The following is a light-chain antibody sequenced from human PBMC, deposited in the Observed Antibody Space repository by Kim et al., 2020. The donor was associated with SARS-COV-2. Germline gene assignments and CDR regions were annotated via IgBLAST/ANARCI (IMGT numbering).Light chain of an antibody. CDR3: QQYNSSPLT. Sequence: EIVMTQSPATLSVSPGERATLSCRASQSVSSNLAWYQQKPGQAPRLLIYGASTRATGIPARFSGSGSGTEFTLTISSLQPDDFATYYCQQYNSSPLTFGQGTKVDIK. V-gene: IGKV3D-15*01. J-gene: IGKJ1*01. CDR2: GAS. CDR1: QSVSSN.